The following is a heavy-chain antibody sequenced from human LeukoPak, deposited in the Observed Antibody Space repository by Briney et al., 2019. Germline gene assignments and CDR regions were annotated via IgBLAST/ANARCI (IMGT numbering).Heavy chain of an antibody. CDR2: IYYSGST. Sequence: SETLSLTCTVSGGSISSYYWSWIRQPPGKGLEWIGYIYYSGSTNYNPSLKSRVTMSVDTSKNQFSLKLSSVTAADTAVYYCARQGVGASRDYDYWGQGTLVTVSS. D-gene: IGHD1-26*01. CDR1: GGSISSYY. CDR3: ARQGVGASRDYDY. J-gene: IGHJ4*02. V-gene: IGHV4-59*08.